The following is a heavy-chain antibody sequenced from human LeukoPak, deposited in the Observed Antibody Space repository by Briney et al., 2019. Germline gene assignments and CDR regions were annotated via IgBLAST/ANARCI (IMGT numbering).Heavy chain of an antibody. Sequence: PSETLSLTCAVYGGSFSGYYWSWIRQPPGKGLEWIGEITLSGSTNYNPSLKSRVTISVDTSKNQFSLKLSSVTAADTAVYYCARGYCSSTSWGYYYYYGMDVWGQGTTVTVSS. CDR2: ITLSGST. D-gene: IGHD2-2*01. CDR3: ARGYCSSTSWGYYYYYGMDV. V-gene: IGHV4-34*01. CDR1: GGSFSGYY. J-gene: IGHJ6*02.